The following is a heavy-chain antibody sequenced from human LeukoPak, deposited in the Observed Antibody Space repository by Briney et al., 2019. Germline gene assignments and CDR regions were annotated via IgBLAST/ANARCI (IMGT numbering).Heavy chain of an antibody. D-gene: IGHD6-13*01. CDR2: ISYDGSNK. CDR3: ARHNISSSYDY. V-gene: IGHV3-30*03. J-gene: IGHJ4*02. Sequence: GGSLRLSCAASGFTFSSYGMHWVRQAPGKRLEWVAVISYDGSNKYYADSVKGRFTISRDNSKNTLYLQMNSLRAEDTTVYYCARHNISSSYDYWGQGTLVTVSS. CDR1: GFTFSSYG.